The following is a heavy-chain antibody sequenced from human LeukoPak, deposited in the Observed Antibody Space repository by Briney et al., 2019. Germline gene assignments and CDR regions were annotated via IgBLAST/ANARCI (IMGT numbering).Heavy chain of an antibody. CDR2: INHSGST. J-gene: IGHJ4*02. D-gene: IGHD3-10*01. CDR1: GGSFSGYY. Sequence: SETLSLTCAVYGGSFSGYYWSWIRQPLGKGLEWIGEINHSGSTNYNPSLKSRVTISVDTSKNQFSLKLSSVTAADTAVYYCARAHTIRYYYGSGTDYFDYWGQGTLVTVSS. CDR3: ARAHTIRYYYGSGTDYFDY. V-gene: IGHV4-34*01.